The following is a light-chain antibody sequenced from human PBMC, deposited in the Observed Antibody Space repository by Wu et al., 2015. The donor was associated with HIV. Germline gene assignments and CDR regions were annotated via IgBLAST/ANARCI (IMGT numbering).Light chain of an antibody. CDR2: DAS. V-gene: IGKV3-11*01. Sequence: EIVLTQSPATLSLSPGERATLSCRASQSVSSYLAWYQQKPGQAPRLLIYDASNRATGIPARFSGSGSGTDFTLTISSLEPEXFAVYYCQQRSNWPITFGQGTRLEIK. CDR1: QSVSSY. CDR3: QQRSNWPIT. J-gene: IGKJ5*01.